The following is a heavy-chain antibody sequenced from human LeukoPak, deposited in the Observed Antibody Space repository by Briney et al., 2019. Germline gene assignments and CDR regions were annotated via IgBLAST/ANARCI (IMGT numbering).Heavy chain of an antibody. CDR2: IYYSGST. D-gene: IGHD3-3*01. Sequence: SETLSLTCTVSGGSISSSSYYWGWIRQPPGKGLEWIGSIYYSGSTYYNPSLKSRVTISVDTSKNQFSLKLSSVTAADTAVYYCARLVRRITTFGVVIISWFDPWGQGTLVTVSS. J-gene: IGHJ5*02. CDR3: ARLVRRITTFGVVIISWFDP. V-gene: IGHV4-39*01. CDR1: GGSISSSSYY.